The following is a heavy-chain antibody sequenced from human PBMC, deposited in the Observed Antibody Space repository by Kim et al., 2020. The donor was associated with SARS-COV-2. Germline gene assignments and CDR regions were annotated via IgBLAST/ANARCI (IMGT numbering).Heavy chain of an antibody. V-gene: IGHV3-33*01. D-gene: IGHD6-19*01. CDR1: GFTFSNYG. J-gene: IGHJ6*02. CDR2: IWHDGSNK. CDR3: ARGGGGWYWTYYYNMDV. Sequence: GGSLRLSCAASGFTFSNYGMHWVRQAPGKGLEWVAVIWHDGSNKYYSDSVKGRFTISRDNSKNTLYLQMNSLRAEDTAVYYCARGGGGWYWTYYYNMDVWRQGTTVNVSS.